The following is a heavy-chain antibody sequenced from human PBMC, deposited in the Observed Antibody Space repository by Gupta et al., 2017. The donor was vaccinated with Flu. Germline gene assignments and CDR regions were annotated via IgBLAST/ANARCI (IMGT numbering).Heavy chain of an antibody. Sequence: EVQLLESGGNMVQPGGSLRLSCAASGFTFSTFAITWVRQAPGKGLEWVASINGGGTRTNYADSVKGRFTISRDNSKNTLYLQINSLRPEDTAVYYCAKWFRDFWSGYYPEYFEYWGQGTLVTVSS. CDR2: INGGGTRT. D-gene: IGHD3-3*01. J-gene: IGHJ4*02. CDR3: AKWFRDFWSGYYPEYFEY. CDR1: GFTFSTFA. V-gene: IGHV3-23*01.